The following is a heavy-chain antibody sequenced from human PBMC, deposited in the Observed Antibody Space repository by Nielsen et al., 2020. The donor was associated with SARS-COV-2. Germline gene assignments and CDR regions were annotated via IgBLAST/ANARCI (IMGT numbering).Heavy chain of an antibody. Sequence: SETLSLTCTVPGYSISSGYYWGWIRQPPGKGLEWIGSIYHSGSTYYNPSLKSRVTISVDTSKNQFSLKLSSVTAADTAVYYCARDLGIAVAGALGWFDPWGQGTLVTVSS. D-gene: IGHD6-19*01. CDR1: GYSISSGYY. CDR3: ARDLGIAVAGALGWFDP. V-gene: IGHV4-38-2*02. CDR2: IYHSGST. J-gene: IGHJ5*02.